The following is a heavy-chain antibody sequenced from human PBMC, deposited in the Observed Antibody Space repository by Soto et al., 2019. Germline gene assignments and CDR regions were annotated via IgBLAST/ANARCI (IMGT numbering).Heavy chain of an antibody. CDR2: MNPNSGNT. CDR1: GYTFTSYD. Sequence: ASVKVSCKASGYTFTSYDINWVRQATGQGLEWMGWMNPNSGNTGYAQKFQGRVTMTRNTSISTAYMELSSLRSEDTAVYYCARSDGPDYYYSNMDVWGKGTTVTVSS. CDR3: ARSDGPDYYYSNMDV. J-gene: IGHJ6*03. D-gene: IGHD5-18*01. V-gene: IGHV1-8*01.